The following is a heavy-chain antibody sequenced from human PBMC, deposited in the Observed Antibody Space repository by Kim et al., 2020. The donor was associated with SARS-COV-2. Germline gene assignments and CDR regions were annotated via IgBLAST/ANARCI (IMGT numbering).Heavy chain of an antibody. CDR1: GFTFSSYE. J-gene: IGHJ2*01. CDR3: ARGTPGYLSYFDL. V-gene: IGHV3-48*03. Sequence: GGSLRLSCAASGFTFSSYEMNWVRQAPGKGLEWVSYISSSGSTIYYADSVKGRFTISRDNAKNSLYLQMNSLRAEDTAVYYCARGTPGYLSYFDLWGRGTLVTVSS. D-gene: IGHD3-22*01. CDR2: ISSSGSTI.